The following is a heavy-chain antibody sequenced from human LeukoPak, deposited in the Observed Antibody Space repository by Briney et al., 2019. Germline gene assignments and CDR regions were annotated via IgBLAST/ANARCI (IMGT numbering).Heavy chain of an antibody. CDR3: TKGHGDYYFYYMDV. CDR1: GFTFSSYE. J-gene: IGHJ6*03. V-gene: IGHV3-48*03. D-gene: IGHD4-17*01. CDR2: ISSSGSTI. Sequence: PGGSLRLSCAASGFTFSSYEMNWVRQAPGKGLEWVSYISSSGSTIYYADSVKGRFTISRDNSKNTLYLQMNSLRAEDTALYYCTKGHGDYYFYYMDVWGKGTTVTVTS.